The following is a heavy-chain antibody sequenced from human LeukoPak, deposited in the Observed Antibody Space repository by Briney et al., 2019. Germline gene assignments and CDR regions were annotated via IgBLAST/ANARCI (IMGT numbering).Heavy chain of an antibody. CDR3: AKFIAAPFYFDY. Sequence: GGSLRLSCAASGFTFSSYSMNWVRQAPGKGLEWVSSVSSSSSYIYYADSVKGRFTISRDNAKNSLYLQMNSLRAEDTAVYYCAKFIAAPFYFDYWGQGTLVTVSS. CDR2: VSSSSSYI. CDR1: GFTFSSYS. V-gene: IGHV3-21*01. D-gene: IGHD6-13*01. J-gene: IGHJ4*02.